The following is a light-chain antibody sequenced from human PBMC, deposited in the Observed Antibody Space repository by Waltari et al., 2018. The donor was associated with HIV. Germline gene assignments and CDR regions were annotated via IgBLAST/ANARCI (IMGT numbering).Light chain of an antibody. Sequence: EIVLTQSPGTLSLSPGDSATLSCRASQSVTSSYLAWYQQTPGQTPRLLIYGTSNRATGIPDRFSGSGSGTDFTLTISRLDPEDFAVYYCQQYGSSSYTFGQGTKLENK. J-gene: IGKJ2*01. V-gene: IGKV3-20*01. CDR2: GTS. CDR3: QQYGSSSYT. CDR1: QSVTSSY.